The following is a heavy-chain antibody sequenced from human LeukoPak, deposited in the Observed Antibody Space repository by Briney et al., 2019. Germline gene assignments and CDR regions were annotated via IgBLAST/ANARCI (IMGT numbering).Heavy chain of an antibody. CDR3: ADFGSGSYIFDY. D-gene: IGHD3-10*01. V-gene: IGHV3-23*01. CDR2: ISRNSAT. CDR1: EFSFSDYA. J-gene: IGHJ4*02. Sequence: GGSLRLSCVASEFSFSDYAMSWVRQAPGKGPEWVSTISRNSATWYADSVMGRFTISRDNSKSTLYLQMNSLRGEDTALYYCADFGSGSYIFDYWGQGSLVTVSS.